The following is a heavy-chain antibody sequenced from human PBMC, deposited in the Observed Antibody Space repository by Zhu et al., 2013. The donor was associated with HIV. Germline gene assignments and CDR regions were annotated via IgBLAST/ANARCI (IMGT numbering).Heavy chain of an antibody. CDR3: AREHWYGGSYWLDY. D-gene: IGHD1-26*01. Sequence: QVQLQQWGAGLLKPSETLSLTCAVYGGSFSGYYWSWVRQPPGKGLEYIGEIYHSGSTNYDPSLKSRVTISVDKSKNQFSLKLSSVTAADTAVYYCAREHWYGGSYWLDYWGQGTPGHRLL. CDR2: IYHSGST. V-gene: IGHV4-34*01. CDR1: GGSFSGYY. J-gene: IGHJ4*02.